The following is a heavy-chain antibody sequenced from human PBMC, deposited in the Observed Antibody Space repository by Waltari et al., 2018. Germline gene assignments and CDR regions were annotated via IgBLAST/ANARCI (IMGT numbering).Heavy chain of an antibody. CDR3: ARSYSSGNIYYYGLDV. V-gene: IGHV4-4*02. D-gene: IGHD3-10*01. CDR2: IFDRGST. CDR1: GGSISSHNW. J-gene: IGHJ6*02. Sequence: QVQLQESGPGLVKPSGTLSLTCAVSGGSISSHNWWSWVRQPPGKGLEWIGEIFDRGSTNYNPSLKSRVTISVDKSKNHFSLKLTSVTAADTAVYYCARSYSSGNIYYYGLDVWGQGTTVTVS.